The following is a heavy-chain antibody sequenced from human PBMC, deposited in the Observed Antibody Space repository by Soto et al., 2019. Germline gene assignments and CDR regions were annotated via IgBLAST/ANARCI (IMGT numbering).Heavy chain of an antibody. J-gene: IGHJ6*02. V-gene: IGHV3-30*03. CDR3: AREMGGYCSGGSCYYYYGMDV. D-gene: IGHD2-15*01. Sequence: GGSLRLSCAASGFTFSSYGMHWVRQAPGKGLEWVAVISYDGSNKYYADSVKGRFTISRDNSKNTLYLQMNSLRAEDTAVYYCAREMGGYCSGGSCYYYYGMDVWGQGTTVTVSS. CDR1: GFTFSSYG. CDR2: ISYDGSNK.